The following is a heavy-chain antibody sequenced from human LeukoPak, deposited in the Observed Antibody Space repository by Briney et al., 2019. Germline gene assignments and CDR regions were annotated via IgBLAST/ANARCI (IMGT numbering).Heavy chain of an antibody. D-gene: IGHD3-22*01. Sequence: PGGSLRLSCVSSGFIFSSYVMSWVRQAPGKGLEWVSSISSSSSYIYYADSVKGRFTISRDNAKNSLYLQMNSLRAEDTAVYYCARLYDGSAYHADHFDYWGQGTLVIVSS. CDR2: ISSSSSYI. CDR1: GFIFSSYV. CDR3: ARLYDGSAYHADHFDY. J-gene: IGHJ4*02. V-gene: IGHV3-21*01.